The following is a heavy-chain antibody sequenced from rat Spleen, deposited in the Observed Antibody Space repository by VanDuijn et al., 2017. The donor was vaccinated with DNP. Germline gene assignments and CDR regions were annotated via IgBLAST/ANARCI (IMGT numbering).Heavy chain of an antibody. CDR2: IDAGSGST. J-gene: IGHJ1*01. V-gene: IGHV1-43*01. CDR3: ASSNWGYYWYFDF. Sequence: QVQLEQSGAELAKPGSSVKISCKASGYTFTNNYIGWIKQTTGQGLDYIGYIDAGSGSTNYNEKFRGKATLTVDKSSSTAFLQLSSLTPDDSAVYYCASSNWGYYWYFDFWGPGTMVTVSS. D-gene: IGHD5-1*01. CDR1: GYTFTNNY.